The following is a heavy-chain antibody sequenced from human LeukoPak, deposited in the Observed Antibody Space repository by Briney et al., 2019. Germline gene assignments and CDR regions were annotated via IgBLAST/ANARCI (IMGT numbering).Heavy chain of an antibody. CDR1: GGSISSYY. CDR3: ASFSWGSGSYNQEAIWSWFDP. Sequence: SETLSLTCTVSGGSISSYYWSWIRQPPGKGLEWIGYINYSGNTNYNPSLKSRVTISVDTSKNQFSLKLSSVTAADTAVYYCASFSWGSGSYNQEAIWSWFDPWGQGTLVIVSS. V-gene: IGHV4-59*08. D-gene: IGHD3-10*01. CDR2: INYSGNT. J-gene: IGHJ5*02.